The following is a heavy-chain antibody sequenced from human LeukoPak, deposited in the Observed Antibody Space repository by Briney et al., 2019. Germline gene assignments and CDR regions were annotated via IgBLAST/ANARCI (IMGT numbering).Heavy chain of an antibody. V-gene: IGHV1-3*01. CDR2: INAGNGNT. Sequence: ASVTVSCKASGYTFTSYAMHWVRQAPGQRLEWMGWINAGNGNTKYSQKFQGRVTITRDTSASTAYMELSSLRSEDTAVYYCARSCSSTSCESDYFDYWGQGTLVTVSP. CDR1: GYTFTSYA. J-gene: IGHJ4*02. D-gene: IGHD2-2*01. CDR3: ARSCSSTSCESDYFDY.